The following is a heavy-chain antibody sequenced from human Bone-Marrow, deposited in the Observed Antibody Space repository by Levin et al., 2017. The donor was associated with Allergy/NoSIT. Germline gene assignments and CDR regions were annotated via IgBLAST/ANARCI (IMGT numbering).Heavy chain of an antibody. D-gene: IGHD6-19*01. V-gene: IGHV3-7*01. CDR3: ARDVSVAGLNDY. CDR2: IKPDGSEK. J-gene: IGHJ4*02. Sequence: GGSLRLSCVASGFSISNHWMSWVRQAPGKRLEWVANIKPDGSEKNYVDSVKGRFTIARDNAENSLHLQMNSLRVEDMAVYYCARDVSVAGLNDYWGQGVLVTVSS. CDR1: GFSISNHW.